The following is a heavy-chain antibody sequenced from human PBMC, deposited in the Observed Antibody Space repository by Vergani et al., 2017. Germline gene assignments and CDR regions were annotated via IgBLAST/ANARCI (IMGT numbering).Heavy chain of an antibody. V-gene: IGHV4-59*01. CDR1: GGSISSYY. CDR2: IYYSGST. D-gene: IGHD3-10*01. Sequence: QVQLQESGPGLVKPSETLSLTCTVSGGSISSYYWSWIRQPPGKGLEWIGYIYYSGSTNYNPSLKSRVTISVDTSKNQISLKLSSVTAADTAVYYCARDGGDYGSGNWFDPWGQGTLVTVSS. CDR3: ARDGGDYGSGNWFDP. J-gene: IGHJ5*02.